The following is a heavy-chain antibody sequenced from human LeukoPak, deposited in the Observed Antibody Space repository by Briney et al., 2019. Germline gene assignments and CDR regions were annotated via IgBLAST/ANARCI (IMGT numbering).Heavy chain of an antibody. V-gene: IGHV4-39*07. CDR1: GGSISSSSYH. Sequence: SETLSLTCTVSGGSISSSSYHWGWIRQPPGKGLEWIGTIYYTGSTYYNPSLRSRVTISVDTSKNQFSLKLSSVTAADTAVYYCARSQWLVQVTYYMDVWGKGTTVTVSS. J-gene: IGHJ6*03. CDR3: ARSQWLVQVTYYMDV. D-gene: IGHD6-19*01. CDR2: IYYTGST.